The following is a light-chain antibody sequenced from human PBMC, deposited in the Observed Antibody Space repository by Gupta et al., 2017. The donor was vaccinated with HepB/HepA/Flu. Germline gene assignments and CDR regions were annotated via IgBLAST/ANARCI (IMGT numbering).Light chain of an antibody. J-gene: IGKJ3*01. CDR3: MQALQTPFT. V-gene: IGKV2-28*01. Sequence: DIVMTQSPLSLPVTPGEPASISCRSSQSLLHSNGYTYLDWYLQKPGQSPQLLIYLGFNRASGVPDRFSCSGSGTDFTLKISRVEAEDVGVYYCMQALQTPFTFGHGTKLDI. CDR1: QSLLHSNGYTY. CDR2: LGF.